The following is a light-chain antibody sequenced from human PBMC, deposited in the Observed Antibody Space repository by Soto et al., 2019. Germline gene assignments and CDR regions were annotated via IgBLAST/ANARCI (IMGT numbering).Light chain of an antibody. CDR3: AAWDDSLNGYG. Sequence: QSVLTQPHSASGTPGQRVTISCSGRNSNIGSYTVNWFQQLPGTAPKLLLYNNDQRPSGVPDRFSGSKSGTSASLAISGLQSDDDADYYCAAWDDSLNGYGFGTGTKLTVL. CDR2: NND. CDR1: NSNIGSYT. J-gene: IGLJ1*01. V-gene: IGLV1-44*01.